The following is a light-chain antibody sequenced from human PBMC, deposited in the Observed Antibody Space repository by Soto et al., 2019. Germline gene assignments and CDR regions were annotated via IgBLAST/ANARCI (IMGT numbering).Light chain of an antibody. V-gene: IGKV1-5*01. CDR3: QQYRSVPWT. Sequence: MTQSPSSLSASVGDRVTITCRASQTVHNWLAWYQQRPGQAPKVLIYDAFNLKGGVPSRFSGSVSETEYTLTITSLQPDDVATYYCQQYRSVPWTFGHGTRVEIK. CDR2: DAF. CDR1: QTVHNW. J-gene: IGKJ1*01.